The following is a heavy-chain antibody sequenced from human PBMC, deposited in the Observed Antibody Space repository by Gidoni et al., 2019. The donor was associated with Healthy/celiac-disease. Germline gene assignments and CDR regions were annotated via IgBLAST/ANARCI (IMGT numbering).Heavy chain of an antibody. CDR1: GFTFSSYW. V-gene: IGHV3-74*01. J-gene: IGHJ3*02. CDR3: ARTAARRDAFDI. D-gene: IGHD6-6*01. Sequence: EVQLVESGGGLVQPGGSLRLSCAASGFTFSSYWMHWVRQAPGKGLVWVSRINSDGSSTSYADSVKGRFTISRDNAKNTLYLQMNSLRAEDTAVYYCARTAARRDAFDIWGQGTMVTVSS. CDR2: INSDGSST.